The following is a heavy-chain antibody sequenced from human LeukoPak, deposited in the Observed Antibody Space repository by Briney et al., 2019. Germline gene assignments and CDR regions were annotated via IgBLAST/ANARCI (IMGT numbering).Heavy chain of an antibody. Sequence: SETLSLTCTVSGGSISSYYWSWIRQPAGKGLEWIGRIYTSGSTNYNPSLKSRVTMSVDTSKNQFSLKLSSVTAAATAVYYCARETYCGGVSCYLVYWGQETRVTVSS. V-gene: IGHV4-4*07. CDR1: GGSISSYY. J-gene: IGHJ4*02. CDR3: ARETYCGGVSCYLVY. CDR2: IYTSGST. D-gene: IGHD2-15*01.